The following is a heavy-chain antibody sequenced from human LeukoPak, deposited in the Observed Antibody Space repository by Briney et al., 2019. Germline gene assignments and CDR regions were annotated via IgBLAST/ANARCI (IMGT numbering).Heavy chain of an antibody. Sequence: GGSLRLSCAASGFTFSNYGMHWVRQAPGKGLEWVALISYDRTDKYYADSVKGRFTISRDNSTNTLYLQMNSLRAEDTAVYHCAKDKQQLVGFDYWGQGTLVTVSS. CDR2: ISYDRTDK. V-gene: IGHV3-30*18. J-gene: IGHJ4*02. D-gene: IGHD6-13*01. CDR3: AKDKQQLVGFDY. CDR1: GFTFSNYG.